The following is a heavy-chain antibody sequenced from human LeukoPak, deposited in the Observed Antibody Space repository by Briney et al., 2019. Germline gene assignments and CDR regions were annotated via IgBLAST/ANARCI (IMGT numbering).Heavy chain of an antibody. J-gene: IGHJ6*02. D-gene: IGHD4/OR15-4a*01. CDR3: AKSMTMDYYGMDV. V-gene: IGHV4-61*08. CDR1: GGSISSGGYY. CDR2: IHYSGIT. Sequence: PSETLSLTCSVSGGSISSGGYYWSWIRQHPGKGLEWIACIHYSGITNYKPSLESRVTLAVDMAKNQFSLRLSSVTAADTAIYFCAKSMTMDYYGMDVWGQGTTVTVSS.